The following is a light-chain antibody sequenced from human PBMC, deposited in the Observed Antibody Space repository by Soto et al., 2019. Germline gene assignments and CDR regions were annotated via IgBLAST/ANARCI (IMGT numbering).Light chain of an antibody. V-gene: IGKV3-20*01. J-gene: IGKJ1*01. CDR3: QQYGSSVRT. CDR1: QSVNSGS. CDR2: GAT. Sequence: DIAMTQSPGTLSLSPGDRAMLSCRASQSVNSGSLAWYQQRPGQAPRLLIYGATIRATGIPDKFSGSGSGTDFTLTISRLEPEDFAVYYCQQYGSSVRTFGQGTKVEIK.